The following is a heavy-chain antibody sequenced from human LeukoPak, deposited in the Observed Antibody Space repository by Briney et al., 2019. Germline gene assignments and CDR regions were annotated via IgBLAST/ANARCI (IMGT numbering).Heavy chain of an antibody. D-gene: IGHD2-15*01. Sequence: ETLSLTCAVYGGSFSGYYWSWIRQPPGKGLEWIGEINHSGSTNYNPSLKSRVTISVDTSKNQFSLKLSSVTAADTAVYYCARVGSRRRNGYFDYWGQGTLVTVSS. J-gene: IGHJ4*02. V-gene: IGHV4-34*01. CDR1: GGSFSGYY. CDR2: INHSGST. CDR3: ARVGSRRRNGYFDY.